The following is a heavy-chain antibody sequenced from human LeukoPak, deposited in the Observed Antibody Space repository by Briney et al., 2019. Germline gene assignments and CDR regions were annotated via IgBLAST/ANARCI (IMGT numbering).Heavy chain of an antibody. Sequence: GGSLRLSCAASGFTFSSYGMHWVRQAPGKGLEWVAFIRYDGSNKYYADSVRGRFTISRDNSKNTLYLQMNSLRAEDTAVYYCVKAYSSSTDAFDVWGQGTMVTVSS. J-gene: IGHJ3*01. CDR2: IRYDGSNK. D-gene: IGHD6-6*01. CDR3: VKAYSSSTDAFDV. CDR1: GFTFSSYG. V-gene: IGHV3-30*02.